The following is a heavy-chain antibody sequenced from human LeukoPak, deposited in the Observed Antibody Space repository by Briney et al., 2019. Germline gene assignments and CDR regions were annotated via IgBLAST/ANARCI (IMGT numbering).Heavy chain of an antibody. CDR1: GFNFHDYT. D-gene: IGHD6-25*01. Sequence: HAGGSLRLSCTASGFNFHDYTIDWGRQTPGKGLEWVALLNWEGETTYYADSVKGRFIISRDTSKDSLYLQMDSLRSEDTALYYCARDSEPRRDAAAGLGHWGPGTLVTVSS. CDR2: LNWEGETT. CDR3: ARDSEPRRDAAAGLGH. V-gene: IGHV3-43*01. J-gene: IGHJ4*02.